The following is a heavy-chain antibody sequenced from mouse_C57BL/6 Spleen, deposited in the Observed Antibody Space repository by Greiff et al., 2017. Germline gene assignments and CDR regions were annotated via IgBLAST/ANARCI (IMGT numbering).Heavy chain of an antibody. CDR1: GYTFTSYW. CDR3: ALGYDYDGSAWFAY. V-gene: IGHV1-64*01. Sequence: QVQLKEPGAELVKPGASVKLSCKASGYTFTSYWMHWVKQRPGQGLEWIGMIHPNSGSTNYNEKFKSKATLTVDKSSSTAYMQLSSLTSEDSAVYYCALGYDYDGSAWFAYWGQGTLVTVSA. J-gene: IGHJ3*01. CDR2: IHPNSGST. D-gene: IGHD2-4*01.